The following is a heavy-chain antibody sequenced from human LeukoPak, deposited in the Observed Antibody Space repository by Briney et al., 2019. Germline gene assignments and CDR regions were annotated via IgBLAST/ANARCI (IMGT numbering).Heavy chain of an antibody. Sequence: GGSLRLSCAASGFTFSSYAMSRVRQAPGKGLEWVSAISGSGGSTYYADSVKGRFTISRDNSKNTLYLQMNSLRAEDTAVYYCAKGSDSSSWYLDYFDYWGQGTLVTVSS. CDR3: AKGSDSSSWYLDYFDY. CDR2: ISGSGGST. CDR1: GFTFSSYA. J-gene: IGHJ4*02. V-gene: IGHV3-23*01. D-gene: IGHD6-13*01.